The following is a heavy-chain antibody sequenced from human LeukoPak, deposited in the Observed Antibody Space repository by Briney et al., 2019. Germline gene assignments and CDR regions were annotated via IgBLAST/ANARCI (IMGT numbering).Heavy chain of an antibody. V-gene: IGHV4-59*12. CDR1: GGSISSYY. D-gene: IGHD1-26*01. J-gene: IGHJ4*02. CDR3: ARTWAGELLKDY. CDR2: IYYSGST. Sequence: SETLSLTCTVSGGSISSYYWSWIRQPPGKGLEWIGYIYYSGSTNYNPSLKSRVTISVDTSKNQFSLKLSSVTAADTAVYYCARTWAGELLKDYWGQGTLVTVSS.